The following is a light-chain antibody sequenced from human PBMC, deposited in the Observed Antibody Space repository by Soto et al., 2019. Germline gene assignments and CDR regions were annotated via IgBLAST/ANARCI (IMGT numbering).Light chain of an antibody. CDR3: SSYRSTDTVL. Sequence: QSALTQPASVSGSPGQSITISCTGTSSDVGGYNSVSWYQHRPGEAPKLMIFEVSSRPSGVSNRFSGSRSGNTASLTISGLQAEDEGDYYCSSYRSTDTVLFGGGTKLTVL. J-gene: IGLJ2*01. CDR1: SSDVGGYNS. V-gene: IGLV2-14*01. CDR2: EVS.